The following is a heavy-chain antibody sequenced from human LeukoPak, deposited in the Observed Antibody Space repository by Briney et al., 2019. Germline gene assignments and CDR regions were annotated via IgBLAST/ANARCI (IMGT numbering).Heavy chain of an antibody. CDR2: ISFSGSTI. V-gene: IGHV3-11*01. D-gene: IGHD6-19*01. Sequence: GGSLRLSCATSGFTFSDYYMGWIRQAPGKGLEGVSYISFSGSTIYYADSVKGRFTISRDDAKNSLYLQMNSLRAEDTAVYYCALDPPGYSSGWSYFDYWGQGTLVTVSS. CDR1: GFTFSDYY. CDR3: ALDPPGYSSGWSYFDY. J-gene: IGHJ4*02.